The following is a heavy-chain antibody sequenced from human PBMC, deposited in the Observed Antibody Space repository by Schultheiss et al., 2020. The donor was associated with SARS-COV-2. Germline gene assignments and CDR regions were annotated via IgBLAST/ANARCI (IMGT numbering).Heavy chain of an antibody. Sequence: ASVKVSCKASGYTFTSYDINWVRQATGQGLEWMGWMNPNSGNTGYAQKFQGRVTMIRDTSTNTAYMELSSLTFEDTAVYYCARDRGSGWVIDYWGQGTLVTVSS. D-gene: IGHD6-19*01. CDR3: ARDRGSGWVIDY. J-gene: IGHJ4*02. CDR2: MNPNSGNT. CDR1: GYTFTSYD. V-gene: IGHV1-8*01.